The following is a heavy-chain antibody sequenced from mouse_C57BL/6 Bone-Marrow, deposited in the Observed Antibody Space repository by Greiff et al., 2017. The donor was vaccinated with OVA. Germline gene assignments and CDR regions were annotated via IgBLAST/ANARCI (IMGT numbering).Heavy chain of an antibody. J-gene: IGHJ3*01. CDR3: ALYSNYDAY. V-gene: IGHV1-82*01. CDR1: GYAFSSSW. Sequence: QVQLQQSGPELVKPGASVQISCKASGYAFSSSWMNWVKQRPGKGLEWIGRIYPGDGDTNYNGKFKGKATLTADKSSSTAYMQLSSLTSEDSAVYFCALYSNYDAYWGQGTLVTVSA. D-gene: IGHD2-5*01. CDR2: IYPGDGDT.